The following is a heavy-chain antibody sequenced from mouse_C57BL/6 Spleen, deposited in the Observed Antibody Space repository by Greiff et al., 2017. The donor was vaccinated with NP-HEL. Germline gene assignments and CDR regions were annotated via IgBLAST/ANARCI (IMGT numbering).Heavy chain of an antibody. D-gene: IGHD2-1*01. J-gene: IGHJ2*01. CDR2: ISSGSSTI. CDR1: GFTFSDYG. Sequence: EVKLVESGGGLVKPGGSLKLSCAASGFTFSDYGMHWVRQAPEKGLEWVAYISSGSSTIYYADTVKGRFTISRNNAKNNLFLQMTSLRSEDTAMYYGARPEGNYFFDYWGQGTTLTVSS. V-gene: IGHV5-17*01. CDR3: ARPEGNYFFDY.